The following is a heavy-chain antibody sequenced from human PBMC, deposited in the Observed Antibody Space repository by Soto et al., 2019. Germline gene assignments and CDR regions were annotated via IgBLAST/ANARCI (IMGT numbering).Heavy chain of an antibody. CDR1: GFTFSSYG. V-gene: IGHV3-30*18. D-gene: IGHD5-12*01. CDR2: ISYDGSNK. CDR3: AKARRDGYNPFDY. Sequence: QVQLVESGGGVVQPGRSLRLSCAASGFTFSSYGMHWVRQAPGKGLEWVAVISYDGSNKYYADSVKGRFTISRDNSKNTLYLQMNSLRAEDTAVYYCAKARRDGYNPFDYWGQGTLVTVSS. J-gene: IGHJ4*02.